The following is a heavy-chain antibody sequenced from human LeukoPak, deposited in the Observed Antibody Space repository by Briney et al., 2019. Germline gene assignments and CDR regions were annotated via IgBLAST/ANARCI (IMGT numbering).Heavy chain of an antibody. CDR1: GFTFTSYS. CDR2: ISSSSSYI. Sequence: GGSLRLSCAASGFTFTSYSMNWVRQAPGKGLEWVSSISSSSSYIFYADSVKGRFTISRDNAKTSLYLQMSSLRAEDTAVYYCARRYYDTSGYPSDFWGPGTLVTVSS. D-gene: IGHD3-9*01. V-gene: IGHV3-21*06. J-gene: IGHJ4*02. CDR3: ARRYYDTSGYPSDF.